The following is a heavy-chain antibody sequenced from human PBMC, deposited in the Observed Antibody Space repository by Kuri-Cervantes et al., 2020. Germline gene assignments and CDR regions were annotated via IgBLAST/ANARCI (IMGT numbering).Heavy chain of an antibody. D-gene: IGHD6-13*01. Sequence: LETLSLTCTVSGGSISSSNWWSWVRQPPGKGLEWIGEIYHSGSTNYNPSLKSRVTISVDKSKNQFSLKLSSVTAADTAVYYCARGPYSSSWYSDYYGMDVWGQGTTVTVSS. CDR1: GGSISSSNW. CDR2: IYHSGST. CDR3: ARGPYSSSWYSDYYGMDV. V-gene: IGHV4-4*02. J-gene: IGHJ6*02.